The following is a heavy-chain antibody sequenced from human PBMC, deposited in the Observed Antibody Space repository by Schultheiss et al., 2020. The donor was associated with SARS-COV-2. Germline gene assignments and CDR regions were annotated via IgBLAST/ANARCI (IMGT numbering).Heavy chain of an antibody. D-gene: IGHD2-2*01. Sequence: GGSLRLSCAASGFTFSSYGMHWVRQAPGKGLVWVSRINSDGSSTSYADSVKGRFTISRDNAKNSLYLQMNSLRAEDTAVYYCARGRGYCSSTSCQDFDYWGQGTLVTVSS. J-gene: IGHJ4*02. V-gene: IGHV3-74*01. CDR1: GFTFSSYG. CDR2: INSDGSST. CDR3: ARGRGYCSSTSCQDFDY.